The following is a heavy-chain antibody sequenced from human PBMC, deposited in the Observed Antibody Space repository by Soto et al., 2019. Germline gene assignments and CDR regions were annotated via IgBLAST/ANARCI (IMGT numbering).Heavy chain of an antibody. Sequence: QVQPVQSGSEVKKPGSSVRVSCKTGSFYAVSWVRQAPGHGLEWMGGLIPVFDTPSYAQKFQGRVTITADESKSTAYMELSSLRSEDTALYYCASTPVTGRYSYYGMDAWDQGIAVTVSS. J-gene: IGHJ6*02. CDR3: ASTPVTGRYSYYGMDA. D-gene: IGHD4-4*01. CDR1: SFYA. V-gene: IGHV1-69*01. CDR2: LIPVFDTP.